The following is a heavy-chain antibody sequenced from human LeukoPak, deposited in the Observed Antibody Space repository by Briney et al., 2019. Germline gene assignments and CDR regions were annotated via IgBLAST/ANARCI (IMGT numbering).Heavy chain of an antibody. CDR1: GGSISSGSYY. CDR3: ARDFTSGSLYYFDY. V-gene: IGHV4-61*02. Sequence: SETLSLTCTVSGGSISSGSYYWSWIRQPAGKGLEWIGRIYTSGSTNYNPFLKSRVTISVDTSKNQFSLKLSSVTAADTAVYYCARDFTSGSLYYFDYWGQGTPVTVSS. CDR2: IYTSGST. D-gene: IGHD1-26*01. J-gene: IGHJ4*02.